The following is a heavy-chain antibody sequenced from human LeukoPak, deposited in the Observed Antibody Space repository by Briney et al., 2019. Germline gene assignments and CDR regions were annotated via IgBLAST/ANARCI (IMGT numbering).Heavy chain of an antibody. Sequence: GGSLRLSCAASGFTFSSYGMHWVRQAPGKGLEWVAVIWYDGSNKYYADSVKGRFTISRDNSKNTLYLQMNSLRAEDTAVYYYASDIVGATSSDYWGQGTLVTVYS. V-gene: IGHV3-33*08. CDR2: IWYDGSNK. CDR1: GFTFSSYG. J-gene: IGHJ4*02. D-gene: IGHD1-26*01. CDR3: ASDIVGATSSDY.